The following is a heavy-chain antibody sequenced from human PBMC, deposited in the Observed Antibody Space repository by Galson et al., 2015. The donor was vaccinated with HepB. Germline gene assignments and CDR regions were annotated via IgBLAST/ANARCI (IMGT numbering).Heavy chain of an antibody. Sequence: SLRLSCAASGFTFTSYWMSWVRQAPGKGLEWVANIKEDGSESYYVDSVKGRFTISRDNAETSVHLQMSSLRVEDTAVYYCAREGSCTGTTCCHFGHYVYYMDVLGEGTALIVSS. CDR1: GFTFTSYW. CDR2: IKEDGSES. CDR3: AREGSCTGTTCCHFGHYVYYMDV. D-gene: IGHD2-8*02. V-gene: IGHV3-7*01. J-gene: IGHJ6*03.